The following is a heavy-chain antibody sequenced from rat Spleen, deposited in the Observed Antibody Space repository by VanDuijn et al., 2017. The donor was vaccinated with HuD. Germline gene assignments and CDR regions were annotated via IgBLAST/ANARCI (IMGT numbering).Heavy chain of an antibody. V-gene: IGHV5-20*01. D-gene: IGHD1-4*01. CDR1: GFTFSDYY. Sequence: EVQLVESDGGLVQPGRSLKLSCAASGFTFSDYYMAWVRQAPTKGLEWVASITYDGGSTYYRDTVKGRFTISRNNAKSTLDLQMDSLRSEDTATYYCARDRVPDYYYFDYWGQGVMVTVSS. J-gene: IGHJ2*01. CDR3: ARDRVPDYYYFDY. CDR2: ITYDGGST.